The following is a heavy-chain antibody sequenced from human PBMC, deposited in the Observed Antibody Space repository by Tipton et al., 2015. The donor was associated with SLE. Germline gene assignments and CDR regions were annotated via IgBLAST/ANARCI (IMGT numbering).Heavy chain of an antibody. D-gene: IGHD4/OR15-4a*01. CDR2: IIPIFGTA. J-gene: IGHJ2*01. CDR1: GGTFSSYA. Sequence: QSGPEVKKPGSSVKVSCKASGGTFSSYAISWGRQAPGQGLEWMGGIIPIFGTANYAQKFQGRVTITADESTSTAYMELSSLRSEDTAVYYCARVPTLTRYFDLWGRGTLVTVSS. CDR3: ARVPTLTRYFDL. V-gene: IGHV1-69*01.